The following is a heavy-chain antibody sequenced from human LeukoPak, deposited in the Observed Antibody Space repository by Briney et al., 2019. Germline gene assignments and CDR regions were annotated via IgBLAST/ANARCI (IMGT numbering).Heavy chain of an antibody. CDR2: IYYSGTT. V-gene: IGHV4-30-4*07. Sequence: PSETLSLTCAVSSGSISNSGYSWSWIRQAPGKGLDNIGYIYYSGTTYYNPSLKSRLSMSIDTSKNQFSLRLTSVTAADTAVYYCARVNGYSYGSFDDWAQGILVIVSS. J-gene: IGHJ4*02. CDR1: SGSISNSGYS. CDR3: ARVNGYSYGSFDD. D-gene: IGHD5-18*01.